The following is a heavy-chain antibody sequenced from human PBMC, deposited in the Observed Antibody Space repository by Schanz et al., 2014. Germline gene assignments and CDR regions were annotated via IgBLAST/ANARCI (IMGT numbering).Heavy chain of an antibody. CDR3: ATTPQVENDPLTGYLAFDS. D-gene: IGHD3-9*01. J-gene: IGHJ4*02. CDR2: IYYSGST. V-gene: IGHV4-59*01. CDR1: GGSITTYY. Sequence: QVQLQESGPGLVKPSETLSLTCSVSGGSITTYYWSWIRQPPGKGLEWIGYIYYSGSTTYNPSLKSRVTISVDTSKKQFSLNLSSVTAADTAMYYCATTPQVENDPLTGYLAFDSWGLGTLVTVSS.